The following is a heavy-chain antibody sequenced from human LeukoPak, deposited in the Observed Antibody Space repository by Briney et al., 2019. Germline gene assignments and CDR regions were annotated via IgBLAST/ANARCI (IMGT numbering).Heavy chain of an antibody. CDR1: GYSISSGYY. D-gene: IGHD4-17*01. J-gene: IGHJ4*02. Sequence: SETLSLTCTVSGYSISSGYYWGWIRQPPGKGLEWIGSIYHSGSTYYNPSLKSRVTISVDTSKNQFSLKLSSVTAADTAVYYCARDYTDYGDSTLPFDYWGQGTLVTVSS. CDR3: ARDYTDYGDSTLPFDY. CDR2: IYHSGST. V-gene: IGHV4-38-2*02.